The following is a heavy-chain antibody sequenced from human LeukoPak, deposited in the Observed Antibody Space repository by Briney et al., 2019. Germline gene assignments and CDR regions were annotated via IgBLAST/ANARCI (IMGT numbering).Heavy chain of an antibody. D-gene: IGHD2-2*01. CDR1: GGSFSGYY. Sequence: SETLSLTCAVYGGSFSGYYWSWIRQPPGKGLEWIGEINHSGSTNHNPSLKSRVTISVDTSKNQFSLKLSSVTAADTAVYYCARPYCSSTSCHAFDIWGQGTMVTVSS. CDR2: INHSGST. J-gene: IGHJ3*02. V-gene: IGHV4-34*01. CDR3: ARPYCSSTSCHAFDI.